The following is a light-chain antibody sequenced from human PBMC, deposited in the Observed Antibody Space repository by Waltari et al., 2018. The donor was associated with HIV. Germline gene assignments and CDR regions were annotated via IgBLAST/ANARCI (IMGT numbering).Light chain of an antibody. J-gene: IGLJ3*02. Sequence: QSVLTQPPSVSGAPGQRVTISCTGSSSNIRAAYDFHWYPQLPGTAPNLLIYGNSNRPSGVPDRFSGSKSGTSASLAITGLQAEDEADYYCQSYDSSLSVWVFGGGTKLTVL. CDR1: SSNIRAAYD. CDR3: QSYDSSLSVWV. CDR2: GNS. V-gene: IGLV1-40*01.